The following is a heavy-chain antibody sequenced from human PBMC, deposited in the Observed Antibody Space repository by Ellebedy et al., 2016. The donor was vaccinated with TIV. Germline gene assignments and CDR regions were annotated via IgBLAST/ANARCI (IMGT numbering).Heavy chain of an antibody. D-gene: IGHD3-10*01. CDR2: INPNSGGT. V-gene: IGHV1-2*02. Sequence: ASVKVSCXASGYTFTGYYMHWVRQAPGQGLEWMGWINPNSGGTNYAQKFQGRVTMTRDTSISTAYMELSRLRSDDTAVYYCARMRGYYYYYYGMDVWGQGTTVTVSS. CDR1: GYTFTGYY. CDR3: ARMRGYYYYYYGMDV. J-gene: IGHJ6*02.